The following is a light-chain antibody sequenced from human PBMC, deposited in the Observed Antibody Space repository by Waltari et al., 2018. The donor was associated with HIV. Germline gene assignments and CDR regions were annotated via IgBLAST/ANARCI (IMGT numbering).Light chain of an antibody. CDR2: ESD. V-gene: IGLV1-51*02. CDR1: SSNLEKNY. J-gene: IGLJ3*02. Sequence: QSVLTQPPSLSAAPGQRVTISCSGSSSNLEKNYVSWYQQRPGTAPKLHISESDRRPSGIPDRCSGSQSGTSATLGITGLQTGDEADYYCGTWDTSLSVGVFGGGTKLTVL. CDR3: GTWDTSLSVGV.